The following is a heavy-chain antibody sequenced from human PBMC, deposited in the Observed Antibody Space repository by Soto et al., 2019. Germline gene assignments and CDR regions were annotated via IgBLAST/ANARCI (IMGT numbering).Heavy chain of an antibody. V-gene: IGHV1-2*04. Sequence: ASVKVSCKASGYTFTGYYMHWVRQAPGQGLEWMGWINPNGGGTNYAQKFQGWVTMTRDTSISTAYMELSRLRSDETAVYYCARSFEYYGSRSYRYYFDYWGQGTLVTVSS. CDR1: GYTFTGYY. J-gene: IGHJ4*02. D-gene: IGHD3-10*01. CDR2: INPNGGGT. CDR3: ARSFEYYGSRSYRYYFDY.